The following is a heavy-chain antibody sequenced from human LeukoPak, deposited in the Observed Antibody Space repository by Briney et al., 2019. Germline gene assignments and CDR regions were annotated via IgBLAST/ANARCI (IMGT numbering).Heavy chain of an antibody. CDR1: GGSISSYY. V-gene: IGHV4-59*01. CDR2: IYYSGST. Sequence: PSETLSLTCTVSGGSISSYYWSWIRQPPGKGLEWLGYIYYSGSTNYNPSLKSRVTISVDTSKNQFSLKLSSVTAADTAVYYCARGAEWGGYDSPIFDYWGQGTLVTVSS. J-gene: IGHJ4*02. CDR3: ARGAEWGGYDSPIFDY. D-gene: IGHD5-12*01.